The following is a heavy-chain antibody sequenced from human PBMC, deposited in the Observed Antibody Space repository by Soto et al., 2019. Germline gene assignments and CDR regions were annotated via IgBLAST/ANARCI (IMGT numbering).Heavy chain of an antibody. D-gene: IGHD6-13*01. Sequence: VQLVESGGGLVKPGGSLRLSYAASGCTFSDYYMSWIRQAPGKGLEWVSYISSSGSTIYYADYVKVRFTISRDNAKNSLYLQRTSLRAEDTAVYYCARRRSSRVRYYYYGMDVWSQGTTVTVSS. CDR1: GCTFSDYY. CDR3: ARRRSSRVRYYYYGMDV. CDR2: ISSSGSTI. J-gene: IGHJ6*02. V-gene: IGHV3-11*01.